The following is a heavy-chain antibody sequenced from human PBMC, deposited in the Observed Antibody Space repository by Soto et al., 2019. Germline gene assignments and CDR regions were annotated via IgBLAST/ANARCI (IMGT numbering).Heavy chain of an antibody. V-gene: IGHV6-1*01. CDR1: GDSVSSNSAA. CDR3: ARDRGSSGWYRFPHDAFDI. Sequence: SQTLSLTCAISGDSVSSNSAAWNWIRQSPSRGLEWLGRTYYRSKWYNDYAVSVKSRITINPDTSKNQFSLQLNSVTPEDTAVYYCARDRGSSGWYRFPHDAFDIWGQGTMVTVSS. J-gene: IGHJ3*02. D-gene: IGHD6-19*01. CDR2: TYYRSKWYN.